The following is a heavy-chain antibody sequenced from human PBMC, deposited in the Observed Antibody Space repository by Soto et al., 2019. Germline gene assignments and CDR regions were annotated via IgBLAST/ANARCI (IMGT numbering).Heavy chain of an antibody. J-gene: IGHJ4*02. CDR2: ISGSGGST. Sequence: GESLKISCAASGFTFSSYAMSWVRQAPGKGLEWVSAISGSGGSTYYADSVKGRFTISRDNSKNTLYLQMNSLRAEDTAVYYCATLISTRGPDYFDYWGQGTLVTVSS. D-gene: IGHD2-8*01. CDR3: ATLISTRGPDYFDY. V-gene: IGHV3-23*01. CDR1: GFTFSSYA.